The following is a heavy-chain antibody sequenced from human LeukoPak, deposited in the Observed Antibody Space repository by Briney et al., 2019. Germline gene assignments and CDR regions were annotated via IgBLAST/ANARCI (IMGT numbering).Heavy chain of an antibody. Sequence: TGGSLRPSCAASGFTFRDYTMNWVRQAPGKGLEWVSAISKSSTYIKYADSVKGRFTVSRDNAKNSLFLQMNSLRVEDTAVYYCAREVVIVVEPAANTIDYWGQGTRVTVSS. V-gene: IGHV3-21*01. D-gene: IGHD2-2*01. CDR2: ISKSSTYI. CDR1: GFTFRDYT. CDR3: AREVVIVVEPAANTIDY. J-gene: IGHJ4*02.